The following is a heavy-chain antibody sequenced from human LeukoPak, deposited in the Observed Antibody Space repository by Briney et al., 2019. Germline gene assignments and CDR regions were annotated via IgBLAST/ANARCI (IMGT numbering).Heavy chain of an antibody. CDR1: GGTFSSYA. J-gene: IGHJ5*02. Sequence: SVKVSCKASGGTFSSYAISWVRPAPGQGLEWMGRIIPILGITNYAQKFQGRVTITADKSTSTAYMELSGLRSEDTAVYYCARESACGTTNCLAPADWLDPWGQGTLVIVSS. D-gene: IGHD2-2*01. CDR3: ARESACGTTNCLAPADWLDP. V-gene: IGHV1-69*04. CDR2: IIPILGIT.